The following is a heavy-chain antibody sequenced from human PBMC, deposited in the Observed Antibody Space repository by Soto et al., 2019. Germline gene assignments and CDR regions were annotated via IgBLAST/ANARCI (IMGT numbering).Heavy chain of an antibody. CDR1: GGTFSSYA. CDR2: IIPNFGTA. D-gene: IGHD4-4*01. J-gene: IGHJ4*02. CDR3: PGSGTHDYSNVPFDY. Sequence: SVKVSCKASGGTFSSYAISWVRQAPGQGLEWMGGIIPNFGTANYAQKFQGRVTITADESTSTAYLELSSLRSEETAVYYCPGSGTHDYSNVPFDYWGQGTLVTVSS. V-gene: IGHV1-69*13.